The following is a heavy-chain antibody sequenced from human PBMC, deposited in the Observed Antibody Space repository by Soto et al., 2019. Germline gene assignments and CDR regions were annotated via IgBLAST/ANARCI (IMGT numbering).Heavy chain of an antibody. CDR1: GGTFSSYA. D-gene: IGHD3-16*01. CDR3: ARGWGLDSDTYYYAY. Sequence: SVKVSCKASGGTFSSYAISWVRQAPGQGLEWMGGIIPIFGTANYAQKFQGRVTITADESTSTAYMELSRLRSEDTAIYYCARGWGLDSDTYYYAYWGQGTLVTVS. J-gene: IGHJ4*02. CDR2: IIPIFGTA. V-gene: IGHV1-69*13.